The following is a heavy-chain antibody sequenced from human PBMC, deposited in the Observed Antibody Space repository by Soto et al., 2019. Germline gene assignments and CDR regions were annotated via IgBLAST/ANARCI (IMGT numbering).Heavy chain of an antibody. V-gene: IGHV3-23*01. J-gene: IGHJ4*02. CDR3: AKGGRGSTVLDFDS. CDR1: GFTFSIYA. CDR2: ISGSGGDI. Sequence: EVQLLESGGGLVQPGGSLRLSCAASGFTFSIYAMSWVRQAPGKGLEWVSTISGSGGDIYYADSVKGRFIISRDNPKXXXXXXXXXXXXXXTAVYYCAKGGRGSTVLDFDSWGQGTLVTVSS. D-gene: IGHD3-22*01.